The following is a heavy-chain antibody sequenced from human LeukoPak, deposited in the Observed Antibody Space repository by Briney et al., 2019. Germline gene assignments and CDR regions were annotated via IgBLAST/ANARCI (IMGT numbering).Heavy chain of an antibody. J-gene: IGHJ4*02. CDR2: IIPILGIA. D-gene: IGHD2-15*01. Sequence: ASVKVSCKASGGTFSSYAISWVRQAPGQGLEWVGRIIPILGIANYAQKFQGRVTITADKSTSTAYMELSSLRSEDTAVYYCARAVVAALEFDYWGQGTLVTVSS. V-gene: IGHV1-69*04. CDR3: ARAVVAALEFDY. CDR1: GGTFSSYA.